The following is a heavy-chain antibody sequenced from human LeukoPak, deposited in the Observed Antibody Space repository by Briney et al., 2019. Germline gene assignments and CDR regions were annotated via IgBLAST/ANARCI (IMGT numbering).Heavy chain of an antibody. D-gene: IGHD2-2*01. CDR3: AKGGVVPAAPGDY. V-gene: IGHV3-30*18. Sequence: PGRSLRLSCAASGFTFSSYGMHWVRQAPGKGLEWVAVISYDGSNKYYADSVKGRFTISRDNSKNTLYLQMNSLRAEDTAVYYCAKGGVVPAAPGDYWGQGTLVTVSS. CDR2: ISYDGSNK. J-gene: IGHJ4*02. CDR1: GFTFSSYG.